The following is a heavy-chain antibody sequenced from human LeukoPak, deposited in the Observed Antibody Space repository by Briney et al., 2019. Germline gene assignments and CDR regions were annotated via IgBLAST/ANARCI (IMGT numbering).Heavy chain of an antibody. D-gene: IGHD3-10*01. Sequence: ASVKVSCKASGYTFTGYYMHWVRQAPGQGLEWMGWINPNSGGTNYAQKFQGRVTMTRDTSISTAYMELSRLRSDDTAVYYCARGGGRYYYGSGRPGFDYWGQGTLVTVSS. CDR2: INPNSGGT. J-gene: IGHJ4*02. CDR1: GYTFTGYY. CDR3: ARGGGRYYYGSGRPGFDY. V-gene: IGHV1-2*02.